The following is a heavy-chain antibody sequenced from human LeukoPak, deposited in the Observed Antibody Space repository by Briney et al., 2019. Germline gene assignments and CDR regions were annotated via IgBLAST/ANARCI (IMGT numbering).Heavy chain of an antibody. CDR2: INPNSGGT. D-gene: IGHD3-22*01. CDR3: ARAWGYYDSSGYYRPFDY. J-gene: IGHJ4*02. Sequence: ASVKVSCKASGYTFTSYYMHWVRQAPGQGLEWMGWINPNSGGTNYAQKFQGRVTMTRDTSISTAYMELSRLRSDDTAVYYCARAWGYYDSSGYYRPFDYWGQGTLVTVSS. CDR1: GYTFTSYY. V-gene: IGHV1-2*02.